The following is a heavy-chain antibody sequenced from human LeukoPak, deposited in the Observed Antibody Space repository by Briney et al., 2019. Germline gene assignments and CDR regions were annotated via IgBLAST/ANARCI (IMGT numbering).Heavy chain of an antibody. CDR1: GFTFSSYG. Sequence: GGSLRLSCAASGFTFSSYGMHWVRQAPGKGLEWVAFIRYDGSNKYYADSVKGRFTISRDNSKNTLYLQMNSLRAEDTAVYYCAKDYSGSYSFFDYWGQGTLVTVSS. CDR2: IRYDGSNK. CDR3: AKDYSGSYSFFDY. D-gene: IGHD1-26*01. V-gene: IGHV3-30*02. J-gene: IGHJ4*02.